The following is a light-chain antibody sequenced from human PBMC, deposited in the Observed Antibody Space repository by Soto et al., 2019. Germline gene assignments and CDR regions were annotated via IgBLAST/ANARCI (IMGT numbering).Light chain of an antibody. CDR1: ERINTY. CDR3: QQANSFPFT. V-gene: IGKV1-12*01. Sequence: DIQMTQSPSSVSASVGDRVTITCRASERINTYLAWYQQQPGKAPKLLIYAASSLQSGVPSRFSGSGSGTEFTLTISSLQPDDFATYYCQQANSFPFTFGGGTKVDIK. J-gene: IGKJ4*01. CDR2: AAS.